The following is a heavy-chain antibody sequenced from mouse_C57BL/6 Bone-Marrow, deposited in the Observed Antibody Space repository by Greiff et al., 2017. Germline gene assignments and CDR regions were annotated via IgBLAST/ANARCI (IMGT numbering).Heavy chain of an antibody. J-gene: IGHJ3*01. V-gene: IGHV5-4*01. CDR2: ISGGGSYT. D-gene: IGHD1-1*01. Sequence: EVQLVESGGGLVKPGGSLKLSCAASGFTFSSYAMSWVRQTPEKRLEWVATISGGGSYTYYPDNVKGRFTISRDNAKNNLYLQMSHLKSEDTAMYYCARDGDYYGSRAYWGQGTLVTVSA. CDR3: ARDGDYYGSRAY. CDR1: GFTFSSYA.